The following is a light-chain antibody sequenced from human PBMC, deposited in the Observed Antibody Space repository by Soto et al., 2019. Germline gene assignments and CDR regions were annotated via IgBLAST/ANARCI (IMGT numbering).Light chain of an antibody. V-gene: IGLV2-14*01. Sequence: QSVLTQPASVSGSPGQSIALSCTGTSSDVGGYNYVSWYQQHPGNAPKLMSYEVSNRPSGVSNRFSGSKSGNTASLTISGLQAEDEADYYCSSYSSSSTLDYVFGTGTKVTVL. CDR3: SSYSSSSTLDYV. CDR2: EVS. J-gene: IGLJ1*01. CDR1: SSDVGGYNY.